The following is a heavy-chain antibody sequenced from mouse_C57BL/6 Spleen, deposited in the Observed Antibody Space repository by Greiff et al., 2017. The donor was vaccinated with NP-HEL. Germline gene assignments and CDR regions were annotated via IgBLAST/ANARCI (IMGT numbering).Heavy chain of an antibody. CDR2: INPNNGGT. CDR1: GYTFTDYN. Sequence: VQLKQPGAELVKPGASVKMSCKASGYTFTDYNMHWVKQSHGKSLEWIGYINPNNGGTSYNQKFKGKATLTVNKSSSTAYMELRSLTSEDSAVYYCARGPLYYAMDYWGQGTSVTVSS. V-gene: IGHV1-22*01. CDR3: ARGPLYYAMDY. J-gene: IGHJ4*01.